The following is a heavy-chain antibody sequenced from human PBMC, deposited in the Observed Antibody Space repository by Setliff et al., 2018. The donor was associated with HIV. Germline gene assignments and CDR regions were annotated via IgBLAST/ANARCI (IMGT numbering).Heavy chain of an antibody. J-gene: IGHJ4*02. D-gene: IGHD3-22*01. CDR3: ASSRPPDDSSGFLDH. CDR1: GFTFSTSW. V-gene: IGHV3-7*03. Sequence: LRLSCAASGFTFSTSWMTWVRQAPGQGLEWVANIKGDGSAHYYVDSAKGRFTISRDNAKNSLYLQMNSLRADDTAIYYCASSRPPDDSSGFLDHWGQGTLVTVSS. CDR2: IKGDGSAH.